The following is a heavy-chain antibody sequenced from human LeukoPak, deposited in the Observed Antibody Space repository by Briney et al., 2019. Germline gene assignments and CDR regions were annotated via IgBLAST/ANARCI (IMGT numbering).Heavy chain of an antibody. Sequence: SETLSLTCAVYGGSFSGYYWSWIRQPPGKGLEWIGEINHSGSTNYNPSLKSRVTISVDTSKNQFSLKLSSVTAADTAVYYCAIQGGYWGQGTLVTVSS. CDR2: INHSGST. CDR1: GGSFSGYY. D-gene: IGHD4-11*01. CDR3: AIQGGY. J-gene: IGHJ4*02. V-gene: IGHV4-34*01.